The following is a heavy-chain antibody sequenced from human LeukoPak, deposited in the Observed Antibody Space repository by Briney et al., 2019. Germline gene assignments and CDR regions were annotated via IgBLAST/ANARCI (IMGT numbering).Heavy chain of an antibody. CDR2: INPNFGNT. CDR3: ARAHGLGAAGYYFDY. V-gene: IGHV1-2*02. D-gene: IGHD6-13*01. J-gene: IGHJ4*02. CDR1: GYTFTGNH. Sequence: GASVKVSCKASGYTFTGNHMHWVRQAPGQGLEWMGWINPNFGNTNYSQKFQGRVTMTRDASISTAYMELSRLRSDDTAVYYCARAHGLGAAGYYFDYWGQGTLVTVSS.